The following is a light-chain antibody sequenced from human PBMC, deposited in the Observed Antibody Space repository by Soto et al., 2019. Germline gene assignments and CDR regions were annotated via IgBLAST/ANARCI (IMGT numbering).Light chain of an antibody. Sequence: EIVLTQSPGTLSLSPGERATLSCRASQSVSVNSLAWYQQKGGQAPRLLIYAASTRATGVPDRLSGTGSGTDFALTISRLETDDSAVYYCQQYGGSTFPFGPGTKVDIX. CDR2: AAS. V-gene: IGKV3-20*01. CDR3: QQYGGSTFP. J-gene: IGKJ3*01. CDR1: QSVSVNS.